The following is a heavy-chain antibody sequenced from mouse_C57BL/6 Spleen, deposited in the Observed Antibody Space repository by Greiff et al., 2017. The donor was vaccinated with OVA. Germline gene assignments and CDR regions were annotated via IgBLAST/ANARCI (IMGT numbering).Heavy chain of an antibody. V-gene: IGHV1-61*01. J-gene: IGHJ4*01. CDR1: GYTFTSYW. Sequence: QVQLQQSGAELVRPGSSVKLSCKASGYTFTSYWMDWVKQRPGQGLEWIGNIYPSDSETHYNQKFKDKATLTVDKSSSTAYMQLSSLTSEDSAVYYCARGGLNYENAMDYWGQGTSVTVSS. D-gene: IGHD2-4*01. CDR3: ARGGLNYENAMDY. CDR2: IYPSDSET.